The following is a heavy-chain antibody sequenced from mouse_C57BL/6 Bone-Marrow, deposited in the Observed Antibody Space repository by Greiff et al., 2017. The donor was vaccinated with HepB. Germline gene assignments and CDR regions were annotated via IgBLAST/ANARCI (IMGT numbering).Heavy chain of an antibody. D-gene: IGHD2-3*01. J-gene: IGHJ4*01. CDR2: INSDGSAI. CDR1: GFTFSGFW. V-gene: IGHV11-2*01. CDR3: MRYGIYDGSYYAMDY. Sequence: EVKLMESGGGLVQPGGSRGLSCEGSGFTFSGFWMSWVRQTPGKTLEWIGDINSDGSAINYAPSIKDRFTIFRDNDKSTLYLQMSNVRSEDTATYFCMRYGIYDGSYYAMDYWGQGTSVTVSS.